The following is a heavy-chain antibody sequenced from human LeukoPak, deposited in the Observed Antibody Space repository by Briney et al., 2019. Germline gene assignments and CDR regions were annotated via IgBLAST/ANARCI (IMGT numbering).Heavy chain of an antibody. J-gene: IGHJ4*02. V-gene: IGHV3-23*01. D-gene: IGHD2/OR15-2a*01. CDR2: ISGSGGSS. Sequence: GGSLRLSCGASGLSFSSSAMSWVRQVPGKGLEWVSAISGSGGSSYYADSVKGRFTISRDNSKNTVYLQMNSLRSEDTAVYYCAHGKGYLEYWGQGTLVTVSS. CDR3: AHGKGYLEY. CDR1: GLSFSSSA.